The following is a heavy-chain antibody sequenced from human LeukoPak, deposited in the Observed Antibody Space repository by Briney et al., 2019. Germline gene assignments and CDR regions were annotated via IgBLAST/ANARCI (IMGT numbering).Heavy chain of an antibody. D-gene: IGHD2-2*01. CDR2: ISGSGGST. CDR1: GFTFSHYA. Sequence: GGSLRLSCAASGFTFSHYAMSWVRQAPGKGLEWVSAISGSGGSTYYADSVKGRFTISRDNSKNTLYLQMNSLRAEDTAVYYCATSPPSSTRYNWFDPWGQGTLVTVSS. J-gene: IGHJ5*02. CDR3: ATSPPSSTRYNWFDP. V-gene: IGHV3-23*01.